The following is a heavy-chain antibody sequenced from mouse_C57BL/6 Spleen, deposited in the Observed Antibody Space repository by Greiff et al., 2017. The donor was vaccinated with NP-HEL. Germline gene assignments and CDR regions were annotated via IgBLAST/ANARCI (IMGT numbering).Heavy chain of an antibody. J-gene: IGHJ1*03. CDR3: AREALYYGSRDWYFDV. Sequence: EVKLVESEGGLVQPGSSMKLSCTASGFTFSDYYMAWVRQVPEKGLEWVANINYDGSSTYYLDSLKSRFIISRDNAKNILYLQMSSLKSEDTATYYCAREALYYGSRDWYFDVWGTGTTVTVSS. CDR1: GFTFSDYY. CDR2: INYDGSST. V-gene: IGHV5-16*01. D-gene: IGHD1-1*01.